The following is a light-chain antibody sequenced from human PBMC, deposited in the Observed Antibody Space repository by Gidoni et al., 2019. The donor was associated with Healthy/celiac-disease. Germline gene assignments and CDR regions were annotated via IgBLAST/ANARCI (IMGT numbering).Light chain of an antibody. CDR2: SNN. V-gene: IGLV1-44*01. CDR1: SSNIGSNT. CDR3: AAWDDSLNGRV. Sequence: SVLTQPPSASGTPGQRVTLSCSGSSSNIGSNTVNWYQQLPGTPPKLLIYSNNQRPSGVPDRFSGSKSGTSASLAISGLQSEDEADYYCAAWDDSLNGRVFGGGTKLTVL. J-gene: IGLJ3*02.